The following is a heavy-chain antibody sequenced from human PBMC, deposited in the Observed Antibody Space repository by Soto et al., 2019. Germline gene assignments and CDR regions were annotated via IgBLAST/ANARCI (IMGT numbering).Heavy chain of an antibody. J-gene: IGHJ6*02. CDR2: IWYDGSNK. CDR3: ASSHYDSWSGYYFPYYYYGMDV. D-gene: IGHD3-3*01. V-gene: IGHV3-33*01. CDR1: GFTFSSYG. Sequence: QVQLVESGGGVVQPGRSLRLSCAASGFTFSSYGMHWVRQAPGKGLEWVAVIWYDGSNKYYADSVKGRFTISRDNSKNTLYLQMNSLRAEDTAVYYCASSHYDSWSGYYFPYYYYGMDVWGQGTTVTVSS.